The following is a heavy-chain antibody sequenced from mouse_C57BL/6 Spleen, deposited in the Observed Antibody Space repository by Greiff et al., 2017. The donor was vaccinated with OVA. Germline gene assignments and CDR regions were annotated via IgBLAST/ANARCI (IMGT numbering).Heavy chain of an antibody. J-gene: IGHJ3*01. CDR3: ARMRFYEGFAY. CDR2: INPNNGGT. CDR1: GYTFTDYN. D-gene: IGHD1-1*01. V-gene: IGHV1-18*01. Sequence: EVKLQESGPELVKPGASVKIPCKASGYTFTDYNMDWVKQSHGKSLEWIGDINPNNGGTIYNQKFKGKATLPVDKSSSTAYMELRSLTSEDTAVYYCARMRFYEGFAYWGQGTLVTVSA.